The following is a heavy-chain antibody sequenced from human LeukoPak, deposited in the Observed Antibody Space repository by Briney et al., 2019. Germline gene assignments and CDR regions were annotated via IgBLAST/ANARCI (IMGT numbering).Heavy chain of an antibody. J-gene: IGHJ4*02. V-gene: IGHV3-23*01. D-gene: IGHD3-9*01. CDR2: ISGSGGST. CDR1: GFTFSSYG. Sequence: GGSLRLSCAASGFTFSSYGMHWVRQAPGKGLEWVSAISGSGGSTYYADSVKGRFTISRDNSKNTLYLQMNSLRAEDTAVYYCAKVGNFDWLSNPSLDYWGQGTLVTVSS. CDR3: AKVGNFDWLSNPSLDY.